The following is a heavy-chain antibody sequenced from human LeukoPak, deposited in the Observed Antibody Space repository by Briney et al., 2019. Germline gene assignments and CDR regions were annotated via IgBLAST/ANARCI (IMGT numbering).Heavy chain of an antibody. Sequence: SETLSLTCTVSGGSISSYYWSWIRQPPGKGLEWIAYIFYSGSTSYNPSLKSRVTISVDTSNNQFSLKLSSVTAADTAVYYCARVIDYDYVWGSFDYWGQGTLVTVSS. CDR1: GGSISSYY. J-gene: IGHJ4*02. CDR2: IFYSGST. CDR3: ARVIDYDYVWGSFDY. V-gene: IGHV4-59*01. D-gene: IGHD3-16*01.